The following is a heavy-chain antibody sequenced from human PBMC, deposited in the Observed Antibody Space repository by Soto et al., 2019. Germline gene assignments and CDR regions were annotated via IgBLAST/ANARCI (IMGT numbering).Heavy chain of an antibody. CDR1: GFTFRDYG. V-gene: IGHV3-30*18. J-gene: IGHJ4*02. CDR3: AKDLFSNSGYSYGPFDY. CDR2: IPYDGTNK. Sequence: AGSPRLSSAASGFTFRDYGMHWVRQDPGKGLEWVAVIPYDGTNKYYADSVKGRFTISRDNSKNTLYLQMNSLRADDTAVYYCAKDLFSNSGYSYGPFDYWGQGTLVTVSS. D-gene: IGHD5-18*01.